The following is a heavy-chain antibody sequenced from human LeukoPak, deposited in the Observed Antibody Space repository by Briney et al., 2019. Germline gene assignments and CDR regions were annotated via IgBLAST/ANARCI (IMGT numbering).Heavy chain of an antibody. CDR1: GGSFSGYY. Sequence: SETLSLTCAVYGGSFSGYYWSWIRQPPGKGLEWIGEINHSGSTNYNPSLKSRVTISVDTSKNQFSLKLSSVTAADTAVYYCARGGPQFDILTGYSLLFDPWGQGTLVTVSS. CDR2: INHSGST. J-gene: IGHJ5*02. D-gene: IGHD3-9*01. CDR3: ARGGPQFDILTGYSLLFDP. V-gene: IGHV4-34*01.